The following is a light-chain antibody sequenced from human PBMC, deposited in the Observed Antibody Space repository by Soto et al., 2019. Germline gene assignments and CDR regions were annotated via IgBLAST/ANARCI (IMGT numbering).Light chain of an antibody. CDR2: WAS. Sequence: DIVMTQSPDSLAVSLGERATINCKSSQNVLYSSNNKNYLAWYQHKVGQPPKLLIYWASTRESGVPDRFSGSGSGTDFTLTISSLQAEDVAVYYCQQYYSSPVTLGQGTKLEI. CDR1: QNVLYSSNNKNY. J-gene: IGKJ2*01. CDR3: QQYYSSPVT. V-gene: IGKV4-1*01.